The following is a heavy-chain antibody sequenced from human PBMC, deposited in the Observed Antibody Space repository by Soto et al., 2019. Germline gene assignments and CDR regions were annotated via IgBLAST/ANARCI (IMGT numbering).Heavy chain of an antibody. V-gene: IGHV3-30*03. Sequence: KLVESGGGVVQPGRSLRLSCEASGFTFSAYGMHWVRQAPGKGLEWVAFISSDGNKKYAESVKGRFTISRDNPNNILYLLMDRLRSEDTAGYFCVRGKYYGPGKSNLFDPWGQGTLITVSS. CDR2: ISSDGNKK. CDR1: GFTFSAYG. CDR3: VRGKYYGPGKSNLFDP. D-gene: IGHD3-10*01. J-gene: IGHJ5*02.